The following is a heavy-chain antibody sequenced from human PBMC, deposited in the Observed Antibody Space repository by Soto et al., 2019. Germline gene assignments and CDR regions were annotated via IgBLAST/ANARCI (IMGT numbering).Heavy chain of an antibody. Sequence: PGESLKISCKGSGYSFTSYWISWVRQMPGKGLEWMGRIDPTDSYTNYNPSFQGHVTISADKSISTAYLQWSSLRSEDTAVYYCGRGDATKLGVTNYYGMDVGGQGTTVTVSS. CDR2: IDPTDSYT. J-gene: IGHJ6*02. CDR1: GYSFTSYW. CDR3: GRGDATKLGVTNYYGMDV. V-gene: IGHV5-10-1*01. D-gene: IGHD3-10*01.